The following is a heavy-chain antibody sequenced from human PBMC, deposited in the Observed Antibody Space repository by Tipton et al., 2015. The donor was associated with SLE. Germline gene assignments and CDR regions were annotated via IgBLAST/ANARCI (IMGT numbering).Heavy chain of an antibody. CDR1: GGSISSSNW. V-gene: IGHV4-4*02. Sequence: GSLRLSCAVSGGSISSSNWWSWVRQPPGKGLEWIGEIYHSGSTNYNPSLKSRVTISVAKSKNQFSLKLSSVTAADTAVYYCARVWRQLANYFDYWGQGTLVTVSS. CDR2: IYHSGST. CDR3: ARVWRQLANYFDY. J-gene: IGHJ4*02. D-gene: IGHD6-6*01.